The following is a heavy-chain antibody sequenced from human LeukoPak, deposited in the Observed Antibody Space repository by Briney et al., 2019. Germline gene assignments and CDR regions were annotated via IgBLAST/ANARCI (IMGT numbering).Heavy chain of an antibody. CDR2: ISGSGGST. D-gene: IGHD2-2*01. J-gene: IGHJ4*02. CDR1: GFTFRSYA. Sequence: GVSLRLSCAASGFTFRSYAMSWVRQARGKGLEWVSAISGSGGSTYYADSVKGRFTISRDNSKNTLYLQMNSLRAEDTAVYYCAKDPRYCSSTSCYPGDYWGQGTLVTVSS. CDR3: AKDPRYCSSTSCYPGDY. V-gene: IGHV3-23*01.